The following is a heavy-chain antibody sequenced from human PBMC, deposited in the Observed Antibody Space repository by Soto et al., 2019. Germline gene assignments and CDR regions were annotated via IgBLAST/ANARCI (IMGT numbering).Heavy chain of an antibody. V-gene: IGHV4-4*07. CDR3: AGGPGGFGDFSLDY. CDR2: MYSGGRT. CDR1: GGSISQYY. D-gene: IGHD3-10*01. Sequence: QVQLQESGPGLVKPSETLSLSCGVSGGSISQYYWSWIRQPAGKGLEWIGRMYSGGRTNYNPSLESRVTMSVNPAKNKFPLKLSSVTAVDTAVFYLAGGPGGFGDFSLDYWGQGTLVTVSS. J-gene: IGHJ4*02.